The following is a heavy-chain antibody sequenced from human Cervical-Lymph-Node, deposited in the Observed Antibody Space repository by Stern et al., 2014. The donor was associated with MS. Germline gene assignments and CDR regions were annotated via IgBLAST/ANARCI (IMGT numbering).Heavy chain of an antibody. CDR3: AKNLGDNYFYYGMDV. J-gene: IGHJ6*02. V-gene: IGHV3-11*01. D-gene: IGHD4-17*01. CDR1: GFSFGDYY. Sequence: VQLVESGGRLVKPGGSLRLSCAASGFSFGDYYMSWIRQAPGKGLEWVSHIGSGGYTKESSESVKGRFTISRDNAKNSLYLQLNSLRAEDAAVYYCAKNLGDNYFYYGMDVWGQGTTVAVSS. CDR2: IGSGGYTK.